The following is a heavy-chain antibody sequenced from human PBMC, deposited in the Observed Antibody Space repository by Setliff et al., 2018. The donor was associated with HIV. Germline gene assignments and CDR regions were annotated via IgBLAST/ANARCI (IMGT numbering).Heavy chain of an antibody. D-gene: IGHD2-2*01. V-gene: IGHV4-61*02. CDR3: ARASSDIPGVDSNYFDD. J-gene: IGHJ4*02. CDR2: IYTSGP. CDR1: GDSISSGSNY. Sequence: PSETLSLTCTVSGDSISSGSNYWSWIRQPAGKGLECIGRIYTSGPRYNPSLENRVTISVDTSKSQFFLMLSSVTAADTAVYYCARASSDIPGVDSNYFDDWGQGTLVTVSS.